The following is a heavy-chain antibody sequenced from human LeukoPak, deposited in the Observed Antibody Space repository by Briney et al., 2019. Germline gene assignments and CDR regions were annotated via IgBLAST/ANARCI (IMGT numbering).Heavy chain of an antibody. CDR1: GGSFSGYY. V-gene: IGHV4-34*01. Sequence: SETLSLTCAVYGGSFSGYYWSWIRQPPGKGLEWIGEINHSGSTNYNPSLKSRVTISVDTSKNQFSLKLSSVTAADTAVYYCARGGDAVDYWGQGTLVTVSS. D-gene: IGHD2-21*02. J-gene: IGHJ4*02. CDR2: INHSGST. CDR3: ARGGDAVDY.